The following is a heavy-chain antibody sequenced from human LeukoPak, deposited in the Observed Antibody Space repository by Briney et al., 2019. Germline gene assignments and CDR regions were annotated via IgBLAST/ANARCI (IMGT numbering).Heavy chain of an antibody. D-gene: IGHD6-19*01. CDR2: IKQDGSEK. J-gene: IGHJ4*02. Sequence: PGGSLRLSCAASGFTFSSYWMSWVRQAPGKGLEWVANIKQDGSEKYYVDSVKGRFTISRDNAKNSLYLQMNSLRAEDTAVYYCARTASIAVAGYFDYWGQGTLVTVSS. CDR1: GFTFSSYW. CDR3: ARTASIAVAGYFDY. V-gene: IGHV3-7*01.